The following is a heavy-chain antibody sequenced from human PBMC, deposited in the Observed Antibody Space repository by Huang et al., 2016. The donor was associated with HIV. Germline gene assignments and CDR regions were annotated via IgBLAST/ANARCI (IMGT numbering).Heavy chain of an antibody. V-gene: IGHV1-46*01. CDR2: INPSDGST. Sequence: QLQLVQSGAEVKKPGASVKVSCKASGYAFTSYYMHWVRQAPGPGLGWMGIINPSDGSTSYAQKFQGRVTTTRDTSTNTGFMELSSLRSEDTAVYYCARDRDFYDSSGYWGFNYFDYWGQGTLVTVSS. CDR3: ARDRDFYDSSGYWGFNYFDY. J-gene: IGHJ4*02. D-gene: IGHD3-22*01. CDR1: GYAFTSYY.